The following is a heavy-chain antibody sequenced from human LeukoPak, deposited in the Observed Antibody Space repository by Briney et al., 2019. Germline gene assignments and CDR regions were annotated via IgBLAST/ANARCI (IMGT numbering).Heavy chain of an antibody. CDR2: IIPIFGTA. J-gene: IGHJ5*02. Sequence: ASVKVSCKASGYTFTGYYMHWVRQAPGQGLEWMGGIIPIFGTANYAQKFQGRVTITADESTSTAYMELSSLRSEDTAVYYCARTWFGELLVSNWFDPWGQGTLVTVSS. CDR3: ARTWFGELLVSNWFDP. D-gene: IGHD3-10*01. V-gene: IGHV1-69*13. CDR1: GYTFTGYY.